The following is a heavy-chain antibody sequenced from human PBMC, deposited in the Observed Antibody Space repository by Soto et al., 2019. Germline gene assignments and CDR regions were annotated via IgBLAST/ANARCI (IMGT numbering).Heavy chain of an antibody. CDR2: IYYSGST. V-gene: IGHV4-39*01. CDR1: GGSISSSSYY. Sequence: QLQLQESGPGLVKPSETLSLTCTVSGGSISSSSYYWGWIRQPPGKGLEWIGSIYYSGSTYYNPSLKSRVTISVDTSKNQFSLKLSSVTAADTAVYYCARRGLYYYDSSGYPHAFDIWGQGTMVTVSS. J-gene: IGHJ3*02. CDR3: ARRGLYYYDSSGYPHAFDI. D-gene: IGHD3-22*01.